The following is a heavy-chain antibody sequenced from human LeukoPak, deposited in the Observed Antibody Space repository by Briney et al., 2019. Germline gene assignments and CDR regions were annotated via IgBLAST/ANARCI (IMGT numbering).Heavy chain of an antibody. Sequence: AGGSLRLSCAASGFTFSSYAMSWVRQSPGKGLEWISVVSGSGGSTYHADSVKGRLTISRDNSKNTLYLQMNSLRAEDTAVYYCAKHIAVAALRWGYFDYWGQGTLVTVSS. CDR2: VSGSGGST. CDR1: GFTFSSYA. V-gene: IGHV3-23*01. D-gene: IGHD6-19*01. CDR3: AKHIAVAALRWGYFDY. J-gene: IGHJ4*02.